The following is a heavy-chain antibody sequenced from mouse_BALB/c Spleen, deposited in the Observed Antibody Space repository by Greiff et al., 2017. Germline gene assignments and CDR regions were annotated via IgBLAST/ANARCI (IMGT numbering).Heavy chain of an antibody. Sequence: EVQLVESGGGLVQPGGSLKLSCAASGFTFSSYGMSWVRQTPDKRLELVATINSNGGSTYYPDSVKGRFTISRDNAKNTLYLQMSSLKSEDTAMYYCARGRMVDYWGQGTTLTVSS. CDR1: GFTFSSYG. V-gene: IGHV5-6-3*01. CDR3: ARGRMVDY. CDR2: INSNGGST. D-gene: IGHD2-3*01. J-gene: IGHJ2*01.